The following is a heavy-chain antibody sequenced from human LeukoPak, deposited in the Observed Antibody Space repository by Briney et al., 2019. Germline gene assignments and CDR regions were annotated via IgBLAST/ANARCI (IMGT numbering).Heavy chain of an antibody. CDR1: GGSISSYY. CDR2: IYYSGST. V-gene: IGHV4-59*01. CDR3: AREGAVAGSAFGY. D-gene: IGHD6-19*01. J-gene: IGHJ4*02. Sequence: SETLSLTCTVSGGSISSYYWGWIRQPPGKGLEWIGYIYYSGSTNYNPSLKSRVTISVDTSKNQFSLKLSSVTAADTAVYYCAREGAVAGSAFGYWGQGTLVTVSS.